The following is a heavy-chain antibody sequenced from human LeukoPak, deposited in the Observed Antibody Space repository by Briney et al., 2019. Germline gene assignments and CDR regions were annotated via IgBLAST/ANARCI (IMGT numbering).Heavy chain of an antibody. CDR3: ARAPPYDSSGLLDY. D-gene: IGHD3-22*01. V-gene: IGHV3-48*01. CDR1: GFTFSSYS. J-gene: IGHJ4*02. Sequence: PGGSLRLSCAASGFTFSSYSMNWVRQAPGKGLEWVSYISGSAETIYYADSVKGRFTISRDNAKKSLYLQMNTLRAEDTAVYYCARAPPYDSSGLLDYWGQGIRVTVSS. CDR2: ISGSAETI.